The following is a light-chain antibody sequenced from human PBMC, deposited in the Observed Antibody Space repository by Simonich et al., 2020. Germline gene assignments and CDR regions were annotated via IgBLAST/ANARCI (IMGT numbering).Light chain of an antibody. CDR2: DVS. V-gene: IGLV2-14*01. CDR3: SSYTSSSTWV. J-gene: IGLJ3*02. CDR1: TSDVGGYNY. Sequence: QSALTQPASVSGSPGQSITLSCTGTTSDVGGYNYVSWYQQHPGKAPKLMIYDVSKRPSGVSNRFSGSKSGNTASLTISGLQAEDEAHDYCSSYTSSSTWVFGGGTKLTVL.